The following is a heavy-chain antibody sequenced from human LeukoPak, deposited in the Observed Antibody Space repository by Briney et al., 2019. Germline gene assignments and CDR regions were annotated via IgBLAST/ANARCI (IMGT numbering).Heavy chain of an antibody. CDR1: GDSFSSHY. V-gene: IGHV4-4*09. J-gene: IGHJ6*03. CDR2: IYSTGNT. D-gene: IGHD3-3*01. CDR3: AKHDTVFGAAHFYMDV. Sequence: SETLSLTCAVSGDSFSSHYWSWIRQPPGKGLEWVGYIYSTGNTNYNPSLKGRVTISLDTSKNQFSLNLSSVTAADTAVYYCAKHDTVFGAAHFYMDVWGKGTTVTVSS.